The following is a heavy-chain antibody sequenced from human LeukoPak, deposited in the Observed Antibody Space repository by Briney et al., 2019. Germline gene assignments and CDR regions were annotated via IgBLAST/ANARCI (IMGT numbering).Heavy chain of an antibody. CDR2: IYYSGST. D-gene: IGHD6-19*01. V-gene: IGHV4-59*01. Sequence: SETLSLTCTVSGGPINSYYWSWIRQPPGKGLEWVGYIYYSGSTNYKPSLKRRVTISVDTSKNQFSLKVSSVTAADTAVYYCASSRSSSGWSLIDYWGQGALVTVSS. CDR3: ASSRSSSGWSLIDY. CDR1: GGPINSYY. J-gene: IGHJ4*02.